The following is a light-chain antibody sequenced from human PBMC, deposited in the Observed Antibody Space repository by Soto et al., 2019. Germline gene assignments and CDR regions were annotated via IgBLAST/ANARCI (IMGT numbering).Light chain of an antibody. Sequence: EIVLTQSPGTLSLSPGERATLSCRASQSVSSSYLAWYQQKPGQAPGLLIYGASSRATGIPDRFSGRGSGTDFTLTISRLEPEDFAVYYCQQYGSSPLTFGQGTKLEIK. CDR2: GAS. J-gene: IGKJ2*01. V-gene: IGKV3-20*01. CDR3: QQYGSSPLT. CDR1: QSVSSSY.